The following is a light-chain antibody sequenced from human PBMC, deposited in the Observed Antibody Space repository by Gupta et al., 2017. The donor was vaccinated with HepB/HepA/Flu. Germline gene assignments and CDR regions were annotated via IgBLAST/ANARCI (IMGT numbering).Light chain of an antibody. CDR3: QQCDKYSGET. Sequence: DIQMTQSPSTLSASVGDRVTITCRASQNINNWLAWYQQKPGKAPKLLIYKASRLESGVPSRFSGRGSGTDFSLTISSLQPDDFATYYCQQCDKYSGETFGPGTKVEI. V-gene: IGKV1-5*03. CDR2: KAS. J-gene: IGKJ1*01. CDR1: QNINNW.